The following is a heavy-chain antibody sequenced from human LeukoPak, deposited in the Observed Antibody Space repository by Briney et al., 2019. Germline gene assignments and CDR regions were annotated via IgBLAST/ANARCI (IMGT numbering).Heavy chain of an antibody. D-gene: IGHD2-8*01. Sequence: QAGGSLRLSCAASGFTFSSYWMSWVRQAPGKGLEGVANINQDVNEKYYMDSVKGRFTISRDNTKNSLYLQMNNLRAEGPAVYYCARHDAGHWDYWGQGTLVTVSS. CDR3: ARHDAGHWDY. CDR1: GFTFSSYW. CDR2: INQDVNEK. V-gene: IGHV3-7*01. J-gene: IGHJ4*02.